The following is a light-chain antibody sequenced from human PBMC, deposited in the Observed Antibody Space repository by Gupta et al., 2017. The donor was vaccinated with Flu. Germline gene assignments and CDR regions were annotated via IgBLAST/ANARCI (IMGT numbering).Light chain of an antibody. CDR2: AAS. J-gene: IGKJ5*01. V-gene: IGKV1-39*01. CDR3: QQSYSIPIT. CDR1: QSISSY. Sequence: DIQMTQSPSSLSASVGDRVTITSRASQSISSYLNWYQQKPVKAPKLLIYAASSFQSGVPSRFSGSGSGTDFTLTISSLQPEYFGTYYCQQSYSIPITFGQGTRLEIK.